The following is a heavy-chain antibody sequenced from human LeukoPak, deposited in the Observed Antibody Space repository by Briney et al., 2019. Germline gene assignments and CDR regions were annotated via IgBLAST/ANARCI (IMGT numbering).Heavy chain of an antibody. CDR2: SSGSGSIT. J-gene: IGHJ3*02. CDR3: AKDLSSGYYDAFDI. D-gene: IGHD3-22*01. V-gene: IGHV3-23*01. Sequence: GGSLRLSCAASGFTSSSYVMSWVRQAPGKGLEWVSASSGSGSITYYADSVKGRFTISRDNSNDSLYLQMNSLRAEDTAVYYCAKDLSSGYYDAFDIWGQGTMVTVSS. CDR1: GFTSSSYV.